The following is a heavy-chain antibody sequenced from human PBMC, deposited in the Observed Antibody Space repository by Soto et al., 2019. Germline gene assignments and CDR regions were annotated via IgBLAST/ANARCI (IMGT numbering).Heavy chain of an antibody. CDR3: ARGRLYCSSTSCYGRYFDY. CDR1: GGSFSGYY. J-gene: IGHJ4*02. CDR2: INHSGST. V-gene: IGHV4-34*01. D-gene: IGHD2-2*01. Sequence: QVQLQQWGAGLLKSSETLSLTCAVYGGSFSGYYWSWIRQPPGKGLEWIGEINHSGSTNYNPSLKSRVTISVDTSKNQFSLKLSSVTAADTAVYYCARGRLYCSSTSCYGRYFDYWGQGTLVTVSS.